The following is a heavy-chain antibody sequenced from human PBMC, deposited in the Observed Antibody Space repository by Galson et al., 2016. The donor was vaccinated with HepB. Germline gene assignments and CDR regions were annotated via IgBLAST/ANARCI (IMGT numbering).Heavy chain of an antibody. V-gene: IGHV3-23*01. CDR1: GFTFSNYA. J-gene: IGHJ4*02. D-gene: IGHD5-24*01. CDR3: ARDRYNCAY. CDR2: IGGSDGST. Sequence: SLRLSCAASGFTFSNYAMTWVRQAPGKGLEWVSNIGGSDGSTYYADSVKGRFTISRDNSKNMLYLHMNSLRADDTAVYYCARDRYNCAYWGQGTLVTVSS.